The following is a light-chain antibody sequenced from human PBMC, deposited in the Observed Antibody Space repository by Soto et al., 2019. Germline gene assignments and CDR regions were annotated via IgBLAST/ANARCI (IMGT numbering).Light chain of an antibody. CDR1: QSITIW. CDR2: DAS. J-gene: IGKJ1*01. Sequence: DIQMTQSPSTLSASVGDRVTITCRASQSITIWLAWYQQKPGKAPKLLIFDASRFESGVPSRFSGSGSGTEFTLTISSLQPDDFATYYCQHYNSYSWTFGQETNVEIK. CDR3: QHYNSYSWT. V-gene: IGKV1-5*01.